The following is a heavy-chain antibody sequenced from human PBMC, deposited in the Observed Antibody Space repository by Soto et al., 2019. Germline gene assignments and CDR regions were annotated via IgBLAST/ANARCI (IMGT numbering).Heavy chain of an antibody. CDR2: ISYDGSNK. D-gene: IGHD4-4*01. CDR3: AKDMTTDYGMDV. J-gene: IGHJ6*02. V-gene: IGHV3-30*18. CDR1: GFTFSSYG. Sequence: QVQLVESGGGVVQPGRSLRLSCAASGFTFSSYGMHWVRQAPGKGLEWVAVISYDGSNKYYADSVKGRFTISRDNSKNTLYLQMNSLRAEDTALYYCAKDMTTDYGMDVWGQGTTVTVSS.